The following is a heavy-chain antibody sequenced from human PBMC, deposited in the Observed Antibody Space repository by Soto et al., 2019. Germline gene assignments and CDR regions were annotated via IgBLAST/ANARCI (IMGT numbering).Heavy chain of an antibody. J-gene: IGHJ6*02. D-gene: IGHD2-15*01. V-gene: IGHV1-69*13. CDR2: IIPIFGTA. CDR1: GGTFSSYA. Sequence: SVKVSCKASGGTFSSYAISWVRQAPGQGLEWMGGIIPIFGTANYAQKFQGRVTITADESTSTAYMELSSLRSEDTAVYYCARPAASVVTYMNYYYYGMDVWGQGTTATVSS. CDR3: ARPAASVVTYMNYYYYGMDV.